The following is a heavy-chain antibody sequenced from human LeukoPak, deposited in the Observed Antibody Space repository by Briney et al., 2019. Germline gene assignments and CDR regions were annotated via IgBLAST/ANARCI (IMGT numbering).Heavy chain of an antibody. CDR1: GGSFSGYY. V-gene: IGHV4-34*01. J-gene: IGHJ4*02. Sequence: SETLSLTCAVYGGSFSGYYWSWIRQPPGKGLEWIGEINHSGSTNYNPSLKSRVTISVDTSKNQFSLKLSSVTAADTAVYYCARGAGYSSGWYVYWGQRTLVTVSS. D-gene: IGHD6-19*01. CDR2: INHSGST. CDR3: ARGAGYSSGWYVY.